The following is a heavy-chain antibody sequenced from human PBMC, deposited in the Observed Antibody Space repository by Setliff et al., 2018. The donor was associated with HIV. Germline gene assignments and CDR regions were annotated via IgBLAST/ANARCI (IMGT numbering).Heavy chain of an antibody. D-gene: IGHD1-7*01. Sequence: SETLSLTCDVSGGSISSDYFWNWIRQPPGKGLEWIGYIYYSGSTNYNPSLESRVSISVDTSKNQFSLRLSSVTAADTAVYYCARGHTWNYYGGDYFDYWGQGSLVTVSS. V-gene: IGHV4-61*01. CDR3: ARGHTWNYYGGDYFDY. CDR1: GGSISSDYF. J-gene: IGHJ4*02. CDR2: IYYSGST.